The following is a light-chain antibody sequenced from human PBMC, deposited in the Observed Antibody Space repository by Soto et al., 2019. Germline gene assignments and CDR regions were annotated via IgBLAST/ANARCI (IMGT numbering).Light chain of an antibody. CDR3: QQLNSYPS. CDR2: AAS. V-gene: IGKV1-9*01. Sequence: DVQLTQSPSFLSASVGDRVTITCRASQGISSYLAWYQQKPGKAPKLLIYAASTLQSGVPSRLSGSGSGTEFTLTISSLQTEDFATYYCQQLNSYPSFGPGTKVDIK. CDR1: QGISSY. J-gene: IGKJ3*01.